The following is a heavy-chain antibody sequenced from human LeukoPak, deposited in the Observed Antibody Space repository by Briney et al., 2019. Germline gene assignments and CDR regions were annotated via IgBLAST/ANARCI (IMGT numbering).Heavy chain of an antibody. J-gene: IGHJ6*02. Sequence: PSETLSLTCAVYGGSFSGYYWSWIRQPPGKGLEWIGEINHSGSTNYNPSLKSRVTISVDTSKNQFSLKLSSVTAADTAVYYCARARYYYDSSGYYYSDYGMDVWGQGTTVTVSS. V-gene: IGHV4-34*01. D-gene: IGHD3-22*01. CDR1: GGSFSGYY. CDR3: ARARYYYDSSGYYYSDYGMDV. CDR2: INHSGST.